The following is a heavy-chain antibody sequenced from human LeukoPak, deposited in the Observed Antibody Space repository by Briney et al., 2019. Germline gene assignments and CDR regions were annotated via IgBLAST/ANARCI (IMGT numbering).Heavy chain of an antibody. CDR2: IYPGDSDT. V-gene: IGHV5-51*01. CDR1: GYSFTSYW. Sequence: GESLKISCKGSGYSFTSYWIGWVRQMPGKGLEWMGIIYPGDSDTRYSPSFQGQVTISADKSNSTAYLQWSSLKASDTAMYYCARCRGGSCYSRTFDYWGQGTLVTVSS. D-gene: IGHD2-15*01. J-gene: IGHJ4*02. CDR3: ARCRGGSCYSRTFDY.